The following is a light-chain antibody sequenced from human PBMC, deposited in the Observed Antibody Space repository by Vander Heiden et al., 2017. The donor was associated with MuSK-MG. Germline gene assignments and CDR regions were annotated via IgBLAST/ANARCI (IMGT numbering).Light chain of an antibody. CDR2: ENN. CDR3: GTWDSSLSAVL. Sequence: QSVLTQPPSVSAAPGQKVTISCSGSSSNIGNNYVSCYQQLPGTAPKLLIYENNKRPSGIPDRFSGSKSGTSATLGITGLQTGDEADYYCGTWDSSLSAVLFGGGTKLTVL. J-gene: IGLJ2*01. CDR1: SSNIGNNY. V-gene: IGLV1-51*02.